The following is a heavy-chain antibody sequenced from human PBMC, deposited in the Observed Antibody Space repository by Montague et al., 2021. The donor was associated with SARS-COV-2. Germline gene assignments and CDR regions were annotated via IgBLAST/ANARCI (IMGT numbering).Heavy chain of an antibody. CDR2: SYGGDEK. J-gene: IGHJ4*02. CDR1: GFSLNTPEAA. Sequence: PALVKPTQTLTLTCTFSGFSLNTPEAAVGWIRQPPGKALEWLAPSYGGDEKRYGPSLQSRLTITRDTSKSQVVLTMTTMDPVDTATYFCAHRFAGFFDYWGQGILVTVSS. CDR3: AHRFAGFFDY. V-gene: IGHV2-5*05.